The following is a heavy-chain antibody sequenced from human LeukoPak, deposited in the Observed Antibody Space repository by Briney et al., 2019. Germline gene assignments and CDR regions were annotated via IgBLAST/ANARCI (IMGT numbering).Heavy chain of an antibody. D-gene: IGHD1-7*01. J-gene: IGHJ4*02. V-gene: IGHV1-46*01. CDR1: GYTFVNYY. Sequence: ASVKVSCKASGYTFVNYYIHWVRQAPGQGLEWMGIINPSGGSTSYAQKFQGRVTVTRDTSTSTVYMELNSLRSEDTAVYYCARDPNYADLDYWGQGTLVTVSS. CDR2: INPSGGST. CDR3: ARDPNYADLDY.